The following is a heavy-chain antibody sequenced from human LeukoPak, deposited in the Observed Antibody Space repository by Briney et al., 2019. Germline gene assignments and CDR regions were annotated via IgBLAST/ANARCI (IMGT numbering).Heavy chain of an antibody. Sequence: SETLSLTCTVSGGSISSYYWSWIRQPPGKGLEWIGYIYTSGSTNYNPSLKSRVTISVDTSKNQFSLKLSSVTAADMAVYYCARHNRRSSGYHYYYYYMDVWGKGTTVTVSS. V-gene: IGHV4-4*09. CDR1: GGSISSYY. CDR2: IYTSGST. CDR3: ARHNRRSSGYHYYYYYMDV. J-gene: IGHJ6*03. D-gene: IGHD6-19*01.